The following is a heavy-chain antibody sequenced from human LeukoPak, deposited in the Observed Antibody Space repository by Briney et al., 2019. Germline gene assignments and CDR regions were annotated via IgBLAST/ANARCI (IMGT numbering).Heavy chain of an antibody. V-gene: IGHV3-64*01. D-gene: IGHD1-14*01. J-gene: IGHJ4*02. CDR2: ISSNGGST. CDR1: GFTFSSYA. CDR3: AKPDTFG. Sequence: GGSLRLSCAASGFTFSSYAMHWVRQAPGKGLEYVSAISSNGGSTYYANSVKGRFTISRDNSKNTLYLQMGSLRAEDMAVYYCAKPDTFGWGQGTLVTVSS.